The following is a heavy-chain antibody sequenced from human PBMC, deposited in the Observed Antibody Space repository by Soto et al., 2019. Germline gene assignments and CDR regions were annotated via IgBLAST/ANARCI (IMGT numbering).Heavy chain of an antibody. V-gene: IGHV1-2*02. CDR1: GYTFTGYF. J-gene: IGHJ3*02. CDR3: ARETVAVGTRAFDI. CDR2: INPKSGDT. Sequence: ASVKVSCKTSGYTFTGYFVHWVRQAPGQGLEWLGWINPKSGDTNVAQKFQGRVTMTRDTSITTAYMDLDRLTSDDTAVYYCARETVAVGTRAFDIWGQGTVVTVSS. D-gene: IGHD6-13*01.